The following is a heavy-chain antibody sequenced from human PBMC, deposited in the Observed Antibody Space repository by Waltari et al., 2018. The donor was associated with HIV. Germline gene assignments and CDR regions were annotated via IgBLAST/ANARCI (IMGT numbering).Heavy chain of an antibody. J-gene: IGHJ1*01. CDR1: GSTFSSYS. CDR3: ARGRWYHYFQH. V-gene: IGHV1-69*01. CDR2: IIPIFGTA. D-gene: IGHD2-15*01. Sequence: QVHLVQSGAEVQKPGSSVKVSCKASGSTFSSYSISWLRQAPGQGLEWMGGIIPIFGTANYAQKFQGRVTITADESTSTAYMELSSLRSEDTAVYYCARGRWYHYFQHWGQGTLVTVSS.